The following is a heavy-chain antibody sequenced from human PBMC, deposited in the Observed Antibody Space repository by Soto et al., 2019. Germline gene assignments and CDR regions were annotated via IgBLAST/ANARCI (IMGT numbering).Heavy chain of an antibody. CDR1: GFTFSSYG. Sequence: PGGSLRLSCAASGFTFSSYGMHWVRQAPGKGLEWVAVISYDGSNKYYADSVKGRFTISRDNSKNTLYLQMNSLRAEDTAVYYCAKSPSYPVHFDYWGQGTLVTVLL. D-gene: IGHD1-26*01. CDR2: ISYDGSNK. CDR3: AKSPSYPVHFDY. J-gene: IGHJ4*02. V-gene: IGHV3-30*18.